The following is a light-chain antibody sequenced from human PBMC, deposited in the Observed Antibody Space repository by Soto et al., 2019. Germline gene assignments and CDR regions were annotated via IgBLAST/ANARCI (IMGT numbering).Light chain of an antibody. CDR1: QNIPSS. CDR2: DAS. V-gene: IGKV1-5*01. J-gene: IGKJ2*01. CDR3: QQYDTSPPMYT. Sequence: DIQMTQSPPSLSASIGDRVTITCRAIQNIPSSVAWYQQKPVKAPEVMITDASTLKSGVPSRFSGSGSGTDFTLTISRLEPDDVAVYYCQQYDTSPPMYTFGQGTKVDIK.